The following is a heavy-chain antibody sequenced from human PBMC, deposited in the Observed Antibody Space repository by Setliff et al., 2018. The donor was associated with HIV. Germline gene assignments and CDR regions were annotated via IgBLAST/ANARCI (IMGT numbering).Heavy chain of an antibody. CDR1: GGSISNSNYY. CDR3: ARLASTRDWYFDL. V-gene: IGHV4-39*02. J-gene: IGHJ2*01. CDR2: IYYIGTT. Sequence: PSETLSLTCTVSGGSISNSNYYWGWIRQPPGKGLEWVGSIYYIGTTYYNPSLKSRVTTSIDTSKNDFSLKLTSVTAADTAMYYCARLASTRDWYFDLWGRGTLVTVSS.